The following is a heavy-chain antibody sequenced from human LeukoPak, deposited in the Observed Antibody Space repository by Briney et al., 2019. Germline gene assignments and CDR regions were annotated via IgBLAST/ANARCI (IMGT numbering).Heavy chain of an antibody. D-gene: IGHD5/OR15-5a*01. V-gene: IGHV3-23*01. CDR3: AKAGVYDFDS. CDR1: GFTFSSYA. J-gene: IGHJ4*02. Sequence: PGGSLRLSCAASGFTFSSYAMSWVRQAPGKGLEWVSAISGSGGSTYYADSVKGRFTISRDNSKSMLFLQMNSLRPEDTAMYYCAKAGVYDFDSWGQGTLVTVSS. CDR2: ISGSGGST.